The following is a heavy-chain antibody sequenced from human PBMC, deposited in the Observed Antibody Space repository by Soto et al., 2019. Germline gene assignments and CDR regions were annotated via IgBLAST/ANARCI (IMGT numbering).Heavy chain of an antibody. CDR1: GGTFSSYA. J-gene: IGHJ4*02. CDR2: IIPIFGTA. Sequence: SVKVSCKASGGTFSSYAISWVGQAPGQGLEWMGGIIPIFGTANYAQKFQGRVTITADESTSTAYMELSSLRSEDTAVYYCARTSSDGYNGFDYWGEGTLVTVSS. V-gene: IGHV1-69*13. CDR3: ARTSSDGYNGFDY. D-gene: IGHD5-12*01.